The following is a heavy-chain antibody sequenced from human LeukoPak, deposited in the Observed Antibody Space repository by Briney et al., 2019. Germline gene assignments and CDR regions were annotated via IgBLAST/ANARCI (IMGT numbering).Heavy chain of an antibody. V-gene: IGHV3-23*01. D-gene: IGHD3-10*01. J-gene: IGHJ4*02. Sequence: GGSLRLSCAASGFYFSDYYMTWIRQAPGKGLEWVSTIGGGGSSTLYADSVKGRFTISRDNSKNTLYLQMNSLRAEDTAVYYCAKEQGVVRGFVTIDLWGQGTLVTVSS. CDR1: GFYFSDYY. CDR2: IGGGGSST. CDR3: AKEQGVVRGFVTIDL.